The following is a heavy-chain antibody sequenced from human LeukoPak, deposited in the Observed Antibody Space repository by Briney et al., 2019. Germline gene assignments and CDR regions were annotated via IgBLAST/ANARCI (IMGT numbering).Heavy chain of an antibody. CDR1: GFTSNYYS. Sequence: GGSLRLSCAASGFTSNYYSMNWVRQAPGKGLEWVASISSGSNYIHYAGSVKGRFTISRDNAKNSLYLQINSLRVEDTAVYYCARDWGNWDFDYWGQGTLVSVSA. V-gene: IGHV3-21*01. J-gene: IGHJ4*02. CDR3: ARDWGNWDFDY. CDR2: ISSGSNYI. D-gene: IGHD1-1*01.